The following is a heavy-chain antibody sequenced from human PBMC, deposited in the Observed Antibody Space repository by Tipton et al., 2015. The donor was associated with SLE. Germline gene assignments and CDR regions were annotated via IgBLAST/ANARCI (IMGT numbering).Heavy chain of an antibody. J-gene: IGHJ4*02. D-gene: IGHD3-9*01. Sequence: TLSLTCTVSGGSISSYYWSWIRQPPGKGLEWIGYIYYSGSTNYNPSLKSRVTISVDTSKNQFSLKLSSVTAADTAVYYCARGYRYFDWLSSYYFDYWGQGALGTFSS. CDR2: IYYSGST. V-gene: IGHV4-59*01. CDR1: GGSISSYY. CDR3: ARGYRYFDWLSSYYFDY.